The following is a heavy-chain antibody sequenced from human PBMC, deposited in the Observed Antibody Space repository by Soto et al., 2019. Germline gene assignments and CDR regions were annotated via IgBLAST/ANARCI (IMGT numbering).Heavy chain of an antibody. J-gene: IGHJ4*02. D-gene: IGHD6-19*01. CDR3: AKTAEAVAGTVYGY. CDR2: ISGRGGST. CDR1: GFTFSSSA. V-gene: IGHV3-23*01. Sequence: PGGSLRLSCAASGFTFSSSAMGWVRQAPGKGLEWVSAISGRGGSTYYADSVKGRFTISRDNSKNTLYLQMNSLRVEDTALYYCAKTAEAVAGTVYGYWGQGTLVTVSS.